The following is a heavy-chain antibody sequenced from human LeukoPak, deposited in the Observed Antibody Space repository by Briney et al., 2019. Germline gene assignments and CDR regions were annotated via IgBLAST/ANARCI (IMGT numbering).Heavy chain of an antibody. CDR2: IYSGGRT. D-gene: IGHD6-13*01. CDR3: ARAGPSSSWHQFDY. J-gene: IGHJ4*02. V-gene: IGHV3-66*01. CDR1: RFTFSSFW. Sequence: GGSLRLSCAASRFTFSSFWMNWVRQAPGKGLEWVSVIYSGGRTYYADSVKGRFTISRDNSKNTLYLQMNRLRAEDTAVYYCARAGPSSSWHQFDYWGQGTLVTVSS.